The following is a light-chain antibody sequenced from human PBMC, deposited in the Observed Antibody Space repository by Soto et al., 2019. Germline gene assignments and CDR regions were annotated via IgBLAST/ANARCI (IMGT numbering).Light chain of an antibody. CDR2: KAP. J-gene: IGKJ1*01. CDR1: QSISSW. CDR3: QQYTAYAWT. V-gene: IGKV1-5*03. Sequence: DIQMTQSPSTLSASIGDRVTITCRASQSISSWLAWYQQKPGKAPKLLIYKAPSLESGVPSRFSGSGSGTEFTLTISILQPDDFAIYYCQQYTAYAWTFGQGTKVDIK.